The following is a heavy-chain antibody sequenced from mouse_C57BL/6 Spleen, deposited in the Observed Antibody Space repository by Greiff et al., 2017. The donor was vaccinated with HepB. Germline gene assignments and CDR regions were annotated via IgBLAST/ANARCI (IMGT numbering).Heavy chain of an antibody. V-gene: IGHV5-4*01. CDR1: GFTFSSYA. D-gene: IGHD1-1*01. Sequence: EVKLMESGGGLVKPGGSLKLSCAASGFTFSSYAMSWVRQTPEKRLEWVATISDGGSYTYYPDNVKGRFTISRDNAKNNLYLQMSHLKSEDTAMYYCARDRITTVVAPFDYWGQGTTLTVSS. CDR3: ARDRITTVVAPFDY. J-gene: IGHJ2*01. CDR2: ISDGGSYT.